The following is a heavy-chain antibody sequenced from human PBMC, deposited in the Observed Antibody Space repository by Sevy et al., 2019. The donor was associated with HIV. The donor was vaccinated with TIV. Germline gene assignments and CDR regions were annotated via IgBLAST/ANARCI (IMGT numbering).Heavy chain of an antibody. V-gene: IGHV3-21*06. CDR1: GFTFNKYN. CDR2: ITGYSTDI. Sequence: GGSLRLSCAASGFTFNKYNMNWVRQAPGKGLEWVSTITGYSTDIYYADSVKGRFTISRDDAKNSLYLQMNGLRAEDTAIYYWARAEQTYFFDYWGQGTLVTVSS. J-gene: IGHJ4*02. CDR3: ARAEQTYFFDY.